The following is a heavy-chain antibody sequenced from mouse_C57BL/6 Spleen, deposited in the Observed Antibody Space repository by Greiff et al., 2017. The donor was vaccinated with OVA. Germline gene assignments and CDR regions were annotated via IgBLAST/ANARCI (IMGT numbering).Heavy chain of an antibody. CDR1: GYTFTSYW. CDR3: ARGIYYYGSSYDAMDY. J-gene: IGHJ4*01. V-gene: IGHV1-55*01. Sequence: QVQLKQPGAELVKPGASVKMSCKASGYTFTSYWITWVKQRPGQGLEWIGDIYPGSGSTNYNEKFKSKATLTVDTSSSTAYMQLSSLTSEDSAVYYCARGIYYYGSSYDAMDYWGQGTSVTVSS. D-gene: IGHD1-1*01. CDR2: IYPGSGST.